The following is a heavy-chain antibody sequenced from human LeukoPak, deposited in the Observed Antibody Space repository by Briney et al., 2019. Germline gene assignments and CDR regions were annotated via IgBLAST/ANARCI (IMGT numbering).Heavy chain of an antibody. V-gene: IGHV3-64D*06. Sequence: PGGSPRLSCAASGFTFSNYGLNWVRQAPGKGLEYVSAISSNGGSTYYADSAKGRFTISRDNSKNTLYLQMSSLRAEDTAVYYCVKDLRYTNWFDPWGQGTLVTVSS. D-gene: IGHD5-12*01. CDR3: VKDLRYTNWFDP. CDR1: GFTFSNYG. J-gene: IGHJ5*02. CDR2: ISSNGGST.